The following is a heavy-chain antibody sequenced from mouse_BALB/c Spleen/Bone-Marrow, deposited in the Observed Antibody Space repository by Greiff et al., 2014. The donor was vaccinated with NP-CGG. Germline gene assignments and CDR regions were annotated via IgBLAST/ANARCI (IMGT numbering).Heavy chain of an antibody. CDR2: IYPGDGDT. V-gene: IGHV1-87*01. CDR1: GYTFSSYW. J-gene: IGHJ3*01. Sequence: QVQLQQPGAELARPGASVKLSCKASGYTFSSYWMQWVKQRPGQGLEWIGSIYPGDGDTRYTQKFKGKATLTADKSSSTAYMQLSSLASEDSAAYYCARGAYYRYDGFAYWGQGTLVTVSA. D-gene: IGHD2-14*01. CDR3: ARGAYYRYDGFAY.